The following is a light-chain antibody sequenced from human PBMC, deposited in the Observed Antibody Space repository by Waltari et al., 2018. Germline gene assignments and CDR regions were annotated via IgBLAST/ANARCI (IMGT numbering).Light chain of an antibody. CDR2: EVN. J-gene: IGLJ2*01. V-gene: IGLV2-8*01. CDR3: SSFFGTNDVV. Sequence: QSALTQPPSAPGSPGQPVTITCTGIRSARSNYDYFSWYQPRPGKAPQLLIYEVNRRPSGVSERFSGSRSGNTASLTVSGLQSEDEAYYFCSSFFGTNDVVFGGGTRLAV. CDR1: RSARSNYDY.